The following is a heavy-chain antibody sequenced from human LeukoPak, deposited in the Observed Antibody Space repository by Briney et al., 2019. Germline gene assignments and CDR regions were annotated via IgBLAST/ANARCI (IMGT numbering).Heavy chain of an antibody. CDR3: ARGSPSYGGNKY. V-gene: IGHV1-8*01. J-gene: IGHJ4*02. CDR2: MNPNSGNT. D-gene: IGHD4-23*01. CDR1: GYTFTSYD. Sequence: ASVKVSCKASGYTFTSYDINWVRQATGQGLEWMGWMNPNSGNTGYAQKFQGRVTMTRNTSISTAYMELSSLRSEDTAVYYCARGSPSYGGNKYWGQGTLVTVSS.